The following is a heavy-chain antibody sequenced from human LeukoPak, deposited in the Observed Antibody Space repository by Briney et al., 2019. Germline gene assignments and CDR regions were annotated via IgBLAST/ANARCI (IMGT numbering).Heavy chain of an antibody. CDR2: TYYRSKWYN. D-gene: IGHD6-13*01. Sequence: SQTLSLTCAISGDSVSSNSAAWNWIRQSPSRGLGWLGRTYYRSKWYNDYAVSVKSRITINPDTSKNQFSLQPNSVTPEDTAVYYCARVAAAGRGMTGFDYWGQGTLVTVSS. J-gene: IGHJ4*02. CDR1: GDSVSSNSAA. CDR3: ARVAAAGRGMTGFDY. V-gene: IGHV6-1*01.